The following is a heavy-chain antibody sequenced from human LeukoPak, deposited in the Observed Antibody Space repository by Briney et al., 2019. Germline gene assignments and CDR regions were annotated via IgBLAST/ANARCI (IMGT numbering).Heavy chain of an antibody. J-gene: IGHJ6*02. CDR2: INHSGST. CDR1: GGSFSGYY. V-gene: IGHV4-34*01. Sequence: SETLSLTCAVYGGSFSGYYWSWIRQPPGKGLEWIGEINHSGSTNYNPSLKSRATISVDTTKNQFSLKLSSVTAAGTAVYYCARGRGIYYYYGMDVWGQGTTVTV. CDR3: ARGRGIYYYYGMDV.